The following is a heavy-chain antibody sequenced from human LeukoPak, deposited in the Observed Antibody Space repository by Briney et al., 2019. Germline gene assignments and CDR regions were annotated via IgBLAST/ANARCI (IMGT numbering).Heavy chain of an antibody. V-gene: IGHV3-23*01. CDR3: ATGSGT. CDR1: GFTFNNYA. J-gene: IGHJ5*02. Sequence: GGSLRLSCAASGFTFNNYAMSWVRQAPGKGLEWVSAIGGSGSSTYYTDSVKGRLTISRDNSKNTLYLQMNSLRAEDTAVYYCATGSGTWGQGTRVTVSS. CDR2: IGGSGSST.